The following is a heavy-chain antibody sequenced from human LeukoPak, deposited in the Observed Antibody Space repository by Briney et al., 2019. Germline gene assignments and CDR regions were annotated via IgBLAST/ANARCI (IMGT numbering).Heavy chain of an antibody. CDR1: GGSISSGSYY. CDR3: AREGDYCSGGRCYGY. CDR2: IYTSGST. J-gene: IGHJ4*02. V-gene: IGHV4-61*02. Sequence: PSQTLSLTCTVSGGSISSGSYYWSWIRQPAGKGLEWIGRIYTSGSTNYNPSLKSRVTISVDTSKNQFSLKLSSVTAADTAVYYCAREGDYCSGGRCYGYWGQGTLVTVSS. D-gene: IGHD2-15*01.